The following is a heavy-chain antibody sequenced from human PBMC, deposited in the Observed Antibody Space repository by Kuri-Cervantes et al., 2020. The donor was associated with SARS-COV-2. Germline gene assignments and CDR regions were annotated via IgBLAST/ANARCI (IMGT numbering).Heavy chain of an antibody. Sequence: LSLTCAASGFTFSSYAMSWVRQAPGKGLEWVSAISGSGGSTYYADSVKGRFTISRDNSKNTLYLQMNSLRAEGTAVYYCAKDSSSGYDYNWFDPWGQGTLVTVSS. V-gene: IGHV3-23*01. D-gene: IGHD5-12*01. CDR3: AKDSSSGYDYNWFDP. CDR1: GFTFSSYA. CDR2: ISGSGGST. J-gene: IGHJ5*02.